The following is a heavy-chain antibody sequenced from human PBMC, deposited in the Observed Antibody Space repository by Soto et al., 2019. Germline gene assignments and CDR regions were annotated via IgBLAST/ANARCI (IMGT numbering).Heavy chain of an antibody. CDR2: IGTDGNT. CDR3: VRKYPGTRPFDY. Sequence: PACSNRLSLAACRVRVKIYAMNGVRQATGKGLAWVSAIGTDGNTYYANSVKGRFTISRDNSRTTLYLQMNSLRVEDTALYYCVRKYPGTRPFDYWG. D-gene: IGHD2-2*01. CDR1: RVRVKIYA. V-gene: IGHV3-23*01. J-gene: IGHJ4*01.